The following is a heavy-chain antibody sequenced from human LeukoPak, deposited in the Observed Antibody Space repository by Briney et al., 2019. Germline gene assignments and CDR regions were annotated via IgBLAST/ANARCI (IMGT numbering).Heavy chain of an antibody. Sequence: GGSLRLSCAASGFAFRNYYMDWVRQAPGKGLEWVAYISNSGTIIYYAESVKGRFTISRDNAKNSLYLQMNSLRAEDTALYYCARDLAMAGRDLDYWGQGTLVTVSS. J-gene: IGHJ4*02. V-gene: IGHV3-11*01. CDR1: GFAFRNYY. CDR3: ARDLAMAGRDLDY. D-gene: IGHD6-19*01. CDR2: ISNSGTII.